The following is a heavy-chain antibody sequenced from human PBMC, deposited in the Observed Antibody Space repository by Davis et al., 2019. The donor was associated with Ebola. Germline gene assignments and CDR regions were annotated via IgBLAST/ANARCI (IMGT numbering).Heavy chain of an antibody. V-gene: IGHV3-30*04. CDR3: ARDWAGLDV. CDR1: GFTFSSYA. J-gene: IGHJ3*01. Sequence: GESLKISCAASGFTFSSYAMHWVRQAPGKGLEWVAVTSGDGSYKFYADSVKGRFTISRDNSKNTLFLQMNSLRPEDTAVYYCARDWAGLDVWGQGTLVTVSS. D-gene: IGHD3-16*01. CDR2: TSGDGSYK.